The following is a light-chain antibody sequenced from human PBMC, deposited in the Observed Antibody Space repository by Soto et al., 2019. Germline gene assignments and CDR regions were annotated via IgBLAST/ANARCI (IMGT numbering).Light chain of an antibody. V-gene: IGKV1-39*01. J-gene: IGKJ2*01. Sequence: DIPMTQSPSSLSASVGDRVTITCRASQRINNYLNWYQQKPGKAPKALIYAASSLQSGVPSRFSGSGSGTDFTLTISSVQREDVATYYCQQTYSTPTTFGQGTELEIK. CDR2: AAS. CDR3: QQTYSTPTT. CDR1: QRINNY.